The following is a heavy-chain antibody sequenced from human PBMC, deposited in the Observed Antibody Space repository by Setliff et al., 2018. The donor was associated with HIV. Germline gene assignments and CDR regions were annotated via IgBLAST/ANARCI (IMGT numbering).Heavy chain of an antibody. V-gene: IGHV1-2*02. Sequence: ASVKVSCKASGYTFTDYIIHWVRQAPGQGLEWLGWIKPNSGATDYAQKFQGRVTITRDTSISTSSMELSSLTSDDTAQYFCARVAVRVPILGAIPDYFDYWGQGTLVTVSS. CDR2: IKPNSGAT. CDR1: GYTFTDYI. J-gene: IGHJ4*02. D-gene: IGHD2-15*01. CDR3: ARVAVRVPILGAIPDYFDY.